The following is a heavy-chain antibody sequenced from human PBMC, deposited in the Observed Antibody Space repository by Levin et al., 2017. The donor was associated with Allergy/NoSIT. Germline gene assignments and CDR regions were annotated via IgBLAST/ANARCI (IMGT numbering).Heavy chain of an antibody. Sequence: GGSLRLSCAASGFTFSSYAMSWVRQAPGKGLEWVSAISGSGGSTYYADSVKGRFTISRDNSKNTLYLQMNSLRAEDTAVYYCATQGPVVVVAATKYNWFDPWGQGTLVTVSS. J-gene: IGHJ5*02. CDR2: ISGSGGST. CDR3: ATQGPVVVVAATKYNWFDP. V-gene: IGHV3-23*01. CDR1: GFTFSSYA. D-gene: IGHD2-15*01.